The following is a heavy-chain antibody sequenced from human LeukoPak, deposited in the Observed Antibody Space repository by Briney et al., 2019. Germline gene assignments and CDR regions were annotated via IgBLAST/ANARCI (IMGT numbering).Heavy chain of an antibody. CDR1: GGSINTPNYY. D-gene: IGHD4-23*01. CDR2: IYHTGSS. V-gene: IGHV4-39*07. J-gene: IGHJ4*02. Sequence: PSETLSLTCTVSGGSINTPNYYWGWIRQPPGKGLQWIGNIYHTGSSYNNPSLKSRVTMSVDTSKNKFSLKLTSMTAADTAVYYCARDSVAGPPDFWGQGSLVTVSS. CDR3: ARDSVAGPPDF.